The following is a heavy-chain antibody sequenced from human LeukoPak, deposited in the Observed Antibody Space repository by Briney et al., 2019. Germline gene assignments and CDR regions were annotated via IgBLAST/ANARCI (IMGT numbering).Heavy chain of an antibody. CDR1: GYSVSSGFY. CDR2: MYHSGTT. CDR3: ARANYYDSSGYSRGAFDI. Sequence: SETLSLTCTVSGYSVSSGFYWGWIRQPPGKGLEWIGSMYHSGTTYYNASLKSRVTISVDTSKKQFSLKLNSVTAADTAVYYCARANYYDSSGYSRGAFDIWGQGTMVTVSS. D-gene: IGHD3-22*01. V-gene: IGHV4-38-2*02. J-gene: IGHJ3*02.